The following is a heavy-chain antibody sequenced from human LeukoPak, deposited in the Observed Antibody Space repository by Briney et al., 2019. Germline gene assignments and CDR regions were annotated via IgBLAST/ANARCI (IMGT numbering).Heavy chain of an antibody. CDR1: GFTFCDYA. V-gene: IGHV3-49*04. CDR2: IRSKAYGGTT. D-gene: IGHD6-13*01. J-gene: IGHJ4*02. CDR3: TRDGPIAAAEDY. Sequence: PGRSLRLSCTASGFTFCDYAMSWVRQAPGKGLEWVGFIRSKAYGGTTEYAASVKGRFTISRDDSKSIAYLQMNSLKTEDTAVYYCTRDGPIAAAEDYWGQGSLVTVSS.